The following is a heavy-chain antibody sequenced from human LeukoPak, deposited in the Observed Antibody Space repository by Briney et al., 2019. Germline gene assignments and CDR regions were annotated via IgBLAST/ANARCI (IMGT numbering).Heavy chain of an antibody. CDR2: FHHSGNT. CDR1: GASISRYY. J-gene: IGHJ4*02. CDR3: ARRAAALDS. V-gene: IGHV4-59*12. Sequence: PSETLSLTCSVSGASISRYYWSWIRQPPGKGLEWIGYFHHSGNTNYSPSLSSRITMSVDTSKNQFSLRLNSVTAADTAIYYCARRAAALDSWGRGTLVTVSS. D-gene: IGHD6-13*01.